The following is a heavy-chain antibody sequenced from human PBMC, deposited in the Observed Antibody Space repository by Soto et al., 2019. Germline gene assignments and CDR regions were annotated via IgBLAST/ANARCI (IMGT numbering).Heavy chain of an antibody. CDR3: ARDQDYNFYGMDV. V-gene: IGHV1-2*02. CDR1: GYTFIDCY. Sequence: QVHLVQAVAEVKKPGASVRVSCKASGYTFIDCYIQWVRKAPGQGLECMGWINPKSGGTTFAQKFQGRFTMPTDTSSTTGYMELSSLRSDDSVGYYCARDQDYNFYGMDVWGQGTTVTVSS. J-gene: IGHJ6*01. CDR2: INPKSGGT.